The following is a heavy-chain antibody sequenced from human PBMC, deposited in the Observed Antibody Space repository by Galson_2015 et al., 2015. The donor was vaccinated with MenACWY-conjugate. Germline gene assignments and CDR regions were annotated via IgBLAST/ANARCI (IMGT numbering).Heavy chain of an antibody. V-gene: IGHV3-74*03. CDR2: IKSDGSST. J-gene: IGHJ6*02. CDR1: GFSFSNYW. Sequence: SLRLSCAASGFSFSNYWLHWVRQVPGKALVWVSYIKSDGSSTKYADSVKGRFTISRDNAKNTLHLQMNSLRVEDTAVYYCVRGSITLPRNTMDVWGQGTTVTVSS. CDR3: VRGSITLPRNTMDV. D-gene: IGHD3-16*01.